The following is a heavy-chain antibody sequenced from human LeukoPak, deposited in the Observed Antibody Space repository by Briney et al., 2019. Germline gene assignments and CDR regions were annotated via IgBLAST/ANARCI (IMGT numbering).Heavy chain of an antibody. J-gene: IGHJ5*02. Sequence: ASVKVSCKASGGTFSTYTINWVRQAPGQGLEWMGGIIPIFGTANYAQKFQGRVTITADKSTSTAYMELSSLRSEDTAVYYCARGSSSWFNWFDPWGQGTLVTVSS. CDR3: ARGSSSWFNWFDP. CDR1: GGTFSTYT. D-gene: IGHD6-13*01. V-gene: IGHV1-69*06. CDR2: IIPIFGTA.